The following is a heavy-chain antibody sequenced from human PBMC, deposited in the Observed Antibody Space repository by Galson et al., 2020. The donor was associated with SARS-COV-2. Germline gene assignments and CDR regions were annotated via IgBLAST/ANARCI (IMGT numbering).Heavy chain of an antibody. CDR1: GFTFSRYW. CDR2: IYSEGSST. Sequence: GSLRLSCAASGFTFSRYWMHWVRQAPGKGLVWVSRIYSEGSSTSYADSVKGRFTISGDNAKNTLYLQMNSLRAEDTAVYYCARGDMGNDYFDYWGQGTLVTVSS. D-gene: IGHD7-27*01. CDR3: ARGDMGNDYFDY. V-gene: IGHV3-74*01. J-gene: IGHJ4*02.